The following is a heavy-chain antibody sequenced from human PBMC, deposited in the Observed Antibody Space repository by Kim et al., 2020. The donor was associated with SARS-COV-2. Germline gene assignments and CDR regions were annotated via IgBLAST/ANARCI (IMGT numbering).Heavy chain of an antibody. CDR2: DKT. V-gene: IGHV3-66*01. J-gene: IGHJ4*02. CDR3: ATNLAAAGVV. D-gene: IGHD6-13*01. Sequence: DKTNYEEAVKGRLTIPRDNSKNTLYLQMSSLRVEDTAVYYCATNLAAAGVVWGQGTLVTVSS.